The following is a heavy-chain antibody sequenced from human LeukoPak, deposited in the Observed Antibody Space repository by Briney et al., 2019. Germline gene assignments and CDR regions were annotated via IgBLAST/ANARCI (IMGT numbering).Heavy chain of an antibody. V-gene: IGHV1-46*01. J-gene: IGHJ4*02. CDR3: ARAGITGTFDS. D-gene: IGHD1-20*01. CDR1: GYTFTNYY. Sequence: ASVKVSCKASGYTFTNYYMHWVRQDPGQGLEWMGIINPSGGSTTYPQKFQGRVTMTRDTSTSTVYMDLSSLRSDDTAIYYCARAGITGTFDSWGQGTLVTVSS. CDR2: INPSGGST.